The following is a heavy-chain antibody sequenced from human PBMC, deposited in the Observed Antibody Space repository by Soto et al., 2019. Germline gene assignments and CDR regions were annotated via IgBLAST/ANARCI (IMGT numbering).Heavy chain of an antibody. CDR2: IIPILGIA. J-gene: IGHJ5*02. D-gene: IGHD6-13*01. Sequence: SVKVSCKASGGTFSSYTISWVRQAPGQGLEWMGRIIPILGIANYAQKFQGRVTITADKSTSTAYMELSSLRSEDTAVYYCARDSSSWDNNWFDPWGQGTLVTVSS. CDR1: GGTFSSYT. CDR3: ARDSSSWDNNWFDP. V-gene: IGHV1-69*04.